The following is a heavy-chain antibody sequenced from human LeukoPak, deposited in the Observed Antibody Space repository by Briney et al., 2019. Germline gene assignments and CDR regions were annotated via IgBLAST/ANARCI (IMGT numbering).Heavy chain of an antibody. V-gene: IGHV3-49*04. CDR2: IRSKTYGGTT. J-gene: IGHJ4*02. Sequence: GGSLRLSCTASGFTFCDYAMSWVRQAPGKGLEWVGLIRSKTYGGTTEYAASVKGTFTISRDDSKSIAYLQMDSLKTEDTAVYYCAKEASPSMIVVVPVDYWGQGTLVTVS. CDR1: GFTFCDYA. CDR3: AKEASPSMIVVVPVDY. D-gene: IGHD3-22*01.